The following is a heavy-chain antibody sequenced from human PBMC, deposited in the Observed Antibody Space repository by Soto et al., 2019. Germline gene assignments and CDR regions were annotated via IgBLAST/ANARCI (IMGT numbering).Heavy chain of an antibody. Sequence: SETLSLTCTVSGGSISSYYWSWIRQPPGKGLEWIGYIYYSGSTNYNPSLKSRVTISVDTSKNQFSLKLSSVTAADTAVYYCARSPLLWFGAFYYWGQGTLVPVSS. J-gene: IGHJ4*02. D-gene: IGHD3-10*01. CDR1: GGSISSYY. CDR3: ARSPLLWFGAFYY. V-gene: IGHV4-59*01. CDR2: IYYSGST.